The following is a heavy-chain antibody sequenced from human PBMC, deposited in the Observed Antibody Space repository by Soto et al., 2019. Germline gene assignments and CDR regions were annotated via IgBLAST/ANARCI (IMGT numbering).Heavy chain of an antibody. CDR3: ARQHPLXSRVWYN. CDR1: GDSFTGXX. CDR2: IYPRDSDI. D-gene: IGHD6-19*01. Sequence: ESLKISCKVFGDSFTGXXXXWVRHRPGKGLEWVGSIYPRDSDIRYNPSFEGQVTVSADRSTTTAFLQWSSLMASDTAIYYCARQHPLXSRVWYNWGQGTLVTGLL. J-gene: IGHJ4*02. V-gene: IGHV5-51*01.